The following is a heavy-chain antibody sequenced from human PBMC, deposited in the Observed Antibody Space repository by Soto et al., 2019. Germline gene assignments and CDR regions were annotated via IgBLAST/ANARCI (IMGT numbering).Heavy chain of an antibody. CDR1: GFTFSSYA. V-gene: IGHV3-30-3*01. Sequence: QVQLVESGGGVVQPGRSLRLSCAASGFTFSSYAMHWVRQAPGKGLEWVAVISYDGSNKYYADSVKGRFTISRDNSKNTLYLQMNSLRAEDTAVYYCARDISLSWGQGTLVTVSS. CDR3: ARDISLS. CDR2: ISYDGSNK. J-gene: IGHJ4*02. D-gene: IGHD3-16*02.